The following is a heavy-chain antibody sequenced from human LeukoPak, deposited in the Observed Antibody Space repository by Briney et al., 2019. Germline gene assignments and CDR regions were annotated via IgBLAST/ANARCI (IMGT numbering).Heavy chain of an antibody. CDR3: ARDLRWGMATSPSDY. CDR1: GYTFTGYY. V-gene: IGHV1-18*04. Sequence: ASVKVSCKASGYTFTGYYMHWVRQAPGQGLEWMGWISAYNGNTNYAQKLQGRVTMTTDTSTSTAYMELRSLRSDDTAVYYCARDLRWGMATSPSDYWGQGTLVTVSS. D-gene: IGHD5-24*01. CDR2: ISAYNGNT. J-gene: IGHJ4*02.